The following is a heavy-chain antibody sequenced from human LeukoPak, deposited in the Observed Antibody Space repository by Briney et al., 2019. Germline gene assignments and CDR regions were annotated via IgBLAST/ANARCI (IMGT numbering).Heavy chain of an antibody. V-gene: IGHV1-46*01. J-gene: IGHJ4*02. CDR1: GYTFASYY. CDR2: INPSGGST. Sequence: ASVKVSCTASGYTFASYYMHWVRQAPGQGLEWMGIINPSGGSTSYAQKFQGRVTMTRDTSTSTVYMELSSLRSEDTAVYYCAREAGSGWYVYWGQGTLVTVSS. D-gene: IGHD6-19*01. CDR3: AREAGSGWYVY.